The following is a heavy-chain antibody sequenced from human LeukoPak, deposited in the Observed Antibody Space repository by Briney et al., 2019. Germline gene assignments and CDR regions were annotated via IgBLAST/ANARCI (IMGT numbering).Heavy chain of an antibody. V-gene: IGHV3-23*01. CDR2: ISGSGGTT. D-gene: IGHD2-8*01. CDR1: GFTFSSYG. J-gene: IGHJ4*02. Sequence: GGSLRLSCAASGFTFSSYGMSWVRQAPGKGLECVSGISGSGGTTYYADSVKGRFTISRDNSKNTPYLQMNSLRAEDTAVYYCAKYCTTINCSYFDYWGQGTLVTVSS. CDR3: AKYCTTINCSYFDY.